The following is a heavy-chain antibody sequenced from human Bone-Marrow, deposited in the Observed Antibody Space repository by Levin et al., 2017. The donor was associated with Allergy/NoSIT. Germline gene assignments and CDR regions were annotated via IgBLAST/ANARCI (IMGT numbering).Heavy chain of an antibody. D-gene: IGHD3-16*01. CDR3: AKEGAHGSPAGFDP. J-gene: IGHJ5*02. CDR2: IYPRDSDI. Sequence: KVSCKASGYSFTKYWIAWLRQTPGKGLEWMGIIYPRDSDIRYSPSFQGQVTISADKSINTAYLQWNSLKAADTAIYYCAKEGAHGSPAGFDPWGQGTAVTVSS. V-gene: IGHV5-51*01. CDR1: GYSFTKYW.